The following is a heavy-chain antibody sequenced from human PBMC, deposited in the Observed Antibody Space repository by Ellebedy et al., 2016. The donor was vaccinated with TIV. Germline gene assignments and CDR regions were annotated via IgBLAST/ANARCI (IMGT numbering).Heavy chain of an antibody. CDR1: GGTFSSYA. CDR2: IIPIFGTA. J-gene: IGHJ4*02. Sequence: SVKVSXXASGGTFSSYAISWVRQAPGQGLEWMGGIIPIFGTANYAQKFQGRVTITADESTSTAYMELSSLRSEDTAVYYCARSNYYDSSGLDYWGQGTLVTVSS. CDR3: ARSNYYDSSGLDY. D-gene: IGHD3-22*01. V-gene: IGHV1-69*13.